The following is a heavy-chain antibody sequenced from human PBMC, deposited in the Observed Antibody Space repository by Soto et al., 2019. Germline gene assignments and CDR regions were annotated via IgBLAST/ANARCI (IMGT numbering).Heavy chain of an antibody. CDR1: GGTLSDHG. CDR2: TLPVFNTA. J-gene: IGHJ3*02. D-gene: IGHD3-10*01. V-gene: IGHV1-69*06. Sequence: QVQLEQSGAEVKKPGSSVKVSCKASGGTLSDHGVAWLRQAPGQGLEWMGGTLPVFNTAKYAQKFQGRVTDIAAKFTNIADIELSSLRSEVTASYFCARGVYCSRNYYTGPSAFEIWGQGTMVIVSS. CDR3: ARGVYCSRNYYTGPSAFEI.